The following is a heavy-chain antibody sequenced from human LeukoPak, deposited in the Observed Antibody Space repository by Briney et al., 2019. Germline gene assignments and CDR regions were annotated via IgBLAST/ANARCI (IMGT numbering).Heavy chain of an antibody. D-gene: IGHD3-10*01. CDR1: GYTFTSYD. J-gene: IGHJ4*02. Sequence: ASVKVSCKASGYTFTSYDINWVRQATGQGLEWMGWMNPNSGNTGYAQKFQGRVTMTRNTSISTAYMELSSLRSEDTAVYYCARDGYGSGSYHRSPSDYWGQGTLVTVSS. CDR3: ARDGYGSGSYHRSPSDY. CDR2: MNPNSGNT. V-gene: IGHV1-8*01.